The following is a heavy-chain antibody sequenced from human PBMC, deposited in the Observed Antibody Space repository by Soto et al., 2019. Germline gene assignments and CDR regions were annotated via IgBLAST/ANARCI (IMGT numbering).Heavy chain of an antibody. J-gene: IGHJ6*02. CDR1: GGSMRDYY. Sequence: SETLSLTCSVSGGSMRDYYWSWIRQPPGKGLEWIGYIYYSGSTNYNPSLKSRVTISVDTSKNQFSLKLSSVTAADTAVYYCARGVRWLYYGMDVWGQGTTVTVSS. D-gene: IGHD4-17*01. V-gene: IGHV4-59*01. CDR3: ARGVRWLYYGMDV. CDR2: IYYSGST.